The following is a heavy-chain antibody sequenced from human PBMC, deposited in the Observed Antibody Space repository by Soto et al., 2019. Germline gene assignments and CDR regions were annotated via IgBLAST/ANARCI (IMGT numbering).Heavy chain of an antibody. CDR3: ARVTWGPLDY. Sequence: SQTLSLTCAISGDSVSSISATWNWIRQSPSRGLEWLGRTYYRSKWYNDYAVSVESRITINPDTSKNQFFLQLSSVTPEDTAVYYCARVTWGPLDYWGQGTLVTVSS. CDR2: TYYRSKWYN. D-gene: IGHD3-16*01. CDR1: GDSVSSISAT. V-gene: IGHV6-1*01. J-gene: IGHJ4*02.